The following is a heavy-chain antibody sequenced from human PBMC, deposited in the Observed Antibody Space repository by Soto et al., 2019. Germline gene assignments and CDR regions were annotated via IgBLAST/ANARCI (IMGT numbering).Heavy chain of an antibody. CDR1: GYNFFDYG. V-gene: IGHV1-18*01. D-gene: IGHD1-1*01. CDR3: ARGRTVSSIGPLLV. J-gene: IGHJ1*01. CDR2: VSPKSGNT. Sequence: QIQLVQSGAAVKKPGASVKGSCKASGYNFFDYGVSWVRQAPGQGREWMGWVSPKSGNTDYARKVQSRVTMTTKTSTRTAYMELRGLRSDETAVYYCARGRTVSSIGPLLVWGQGTLVSVSS.